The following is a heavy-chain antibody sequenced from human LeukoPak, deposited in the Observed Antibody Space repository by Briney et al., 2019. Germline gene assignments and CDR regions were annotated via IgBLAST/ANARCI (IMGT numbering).Heavy chain of an antibody. CDR3: GISSSSYKVDY. J-gene: IGHJ4*02. CDR2: ISAYNGNT. Sequence: ASVKVSGKASGYTFTSYGISWVRQAPGQGLEWMGWISAYNGNTNYAQKLQGRVTMTTDTSTSTAYMELRSLRSDDTAVYYCGISSSSYKVDYWGQGTLVTVSS. CDR1: GYTFTSYG. V-gene: IGHV1-18*01. D-gene: IGHD6-6*01.